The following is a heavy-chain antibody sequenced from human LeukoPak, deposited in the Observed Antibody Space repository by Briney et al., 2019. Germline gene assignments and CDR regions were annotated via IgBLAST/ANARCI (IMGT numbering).Heavy chain of an antibody. Sequence: SETLSLTCTVSGDSISGFYWSWIRQPAGKGLQWIGRISTSGSTNYNPSLKSRVTISIDKSKNQFSLKLTSVTAADTAVYYCARDRSGYSEYYFDYWGQGTLVTVSS. CDR3: ARDRSGYSEYYFDY. CDR2: ISTSGST. J-gene: IGHJ4*02. D-gene: IGHD5-12*01. V-gene: IGHV4-4*07. CDR1: GDSISGFY.